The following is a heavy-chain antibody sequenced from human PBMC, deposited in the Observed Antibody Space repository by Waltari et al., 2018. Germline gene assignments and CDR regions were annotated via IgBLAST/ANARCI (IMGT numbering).Heavy chain of an antibody. Sequence: EVQLLESGGGLVQPGGSLRLSCAASGFNFSSYAMSWVRQAPGQGVEWVTAIGGSGGTNNYADSVKGRLTSSGDNPKNTLYLQMNSLRAEDTAVYYCAKPYYDFWSGYYGGDYWGQGTLVTVSS. CDR1: GFNFSSYA. V-gene: IGHV3-23*01. CDR2: IGGSGGTN. D-gene: IGHD3-3*01. CDR3: AKPYYDFWSGYYGGDY. J-gene: IGHJ4*02.